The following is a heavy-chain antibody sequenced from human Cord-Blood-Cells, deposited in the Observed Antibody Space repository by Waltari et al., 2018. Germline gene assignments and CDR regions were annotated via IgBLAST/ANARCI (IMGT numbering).Heavy chain of an antibody. CDR3: AKDIGGSYYYYYGMDV. CDR1: GFTFDDYA. Sequence: VQLVESGGVVVQPGGSRRVSCAASGFTFDDYAMHWVRQAPGKGLEWVSLISWDGGSTYYADSVKGRFTISRDNSKNSLYLQMNSLRAEDTALYYCAKDIGGSYYYYYGMDVWGQGTTVTVSS. V-gene: IGHV3-43D*04. D-gene: IGHD1-26*01. CDR2: ISWDGGST. J-gene: IGHJ6*02.